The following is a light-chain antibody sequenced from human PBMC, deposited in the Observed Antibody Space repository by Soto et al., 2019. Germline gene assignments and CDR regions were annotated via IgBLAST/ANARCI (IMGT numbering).Light chain of an antibody. CDR2: EVS. CDR1: SSDVGGYNY. J-gene: IGLJ1*01. V-gene: IGLV2-14*01. Sequence: QSALTQPASVSGSPGQSITISCTGTSSDVGGYNYVPWYQQHPGKAPKLMIYEVSNRPSGVSNRFSGSKSGNTASLTISGLQAEDEADYYCSSYTSSILYVFGTGTKVTVL. CDR3: SSYTSSILYV.